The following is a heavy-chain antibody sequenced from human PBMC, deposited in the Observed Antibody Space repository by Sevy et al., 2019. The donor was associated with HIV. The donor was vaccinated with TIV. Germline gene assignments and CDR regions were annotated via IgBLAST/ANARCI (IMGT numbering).Heavy chain of an antibody. CDR1: GYSFTSYW. J-gene: IGHJ4*02. CDR2: IYPSDSEI. D-gene: IGHD3-9*01. V-gene: IGHV5-51*01. Sequence: GESLKISCKGSGYSFTSYWIGWVRQMPGKDLEWIGIIYPSDSEIRCSPPFQGQVTISADKSISTAYLQWSSLKASDSAVYYCVIGGRDSYVRYNDWHADYWGQGTLVTVSS. CDR3: VIGGRDSYVRYNDWHADY.